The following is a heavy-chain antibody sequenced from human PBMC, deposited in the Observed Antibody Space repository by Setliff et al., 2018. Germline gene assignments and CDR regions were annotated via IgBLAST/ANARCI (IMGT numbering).Heavy chain of an antibody. Sequence: SETLSLTCDVSGYSISSGYCWGWIRQPPGKGLEWIGSICHSGSTHYNPSLKSRVTISVDTSKTEFSLKVSSVTAADTAVYYCARQAHDLKGGTTLFYWFDPWGQGTLVTVSS. CDR3: ARQAHDLKGGTTLFYWFDP. J-gene: IGHJ5*02. D-gene: IGHD1-26*01. V-gene: IGHV4-38-2*01. CDR2: ICHSGST. CDR1: GYSISSGYC.